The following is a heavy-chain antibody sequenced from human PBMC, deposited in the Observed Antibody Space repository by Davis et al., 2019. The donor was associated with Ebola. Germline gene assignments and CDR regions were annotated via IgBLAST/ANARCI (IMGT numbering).Heavy chain of an antibody. V-gene: IGHV4-34*01. D-gene: IGHD3-3*02. J-gene: IGHJ6*02. CDR2: INHSGST. Sequence: SQTLLLTCAVYGGSFSGYYWSWIRQPPGKGLEWIGEINHSGSTNYNPSLKSRVTISVDTSKNQFSLKLSSVTAADTAVYYCARSQLIFSYYYYGMDVWGQGTTVTVSS. CDR1: GGSFSGYY. CDR3: ARSQLIFSYYYYGMDV.